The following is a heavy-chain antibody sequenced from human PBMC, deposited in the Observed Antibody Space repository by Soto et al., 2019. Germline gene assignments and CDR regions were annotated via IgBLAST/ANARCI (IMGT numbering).Heavy chain of an antibody. D-gene: IGHD1-26*01. Sequence: GGSLRLSCSASGFTFSSYAMHWVRQAPGKGLEYVSSISGSGGSTYYADSVKGRFTISRDNSKNTLYLHMNSLRAEDTAVYYCAKMYSGSSPLQYWGQGTLVTVSS. V-gene: IGHV3-64*04. CDR1: GFTFSSYA. CDR2: ISGSGGST. CDR3: AKMYSGSSPLQY. J-gene: IGHJ4*02.